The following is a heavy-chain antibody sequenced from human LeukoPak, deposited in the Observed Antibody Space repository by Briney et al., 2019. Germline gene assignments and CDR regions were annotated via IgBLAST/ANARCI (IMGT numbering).Heavy chain of an antibody. CDR3: ARDLSGGYHVSGY. D-gene: IGHD3-10*01. Sequence: GGSLRLSCAASGFTFSSYSMNWVRQAPGKGLEWVSSISSSSSYIYYADSVKGRFTISRDNAKNSLYLQMNSLRAEDTAVYYCARDLSGGYHVSGYWGQGTLVTVSS. CDR2: ISSSSSYI. CDR1: GFTFSSYS. J-gene: IGHJ4*02. V-gene: IGHV3-21*01.